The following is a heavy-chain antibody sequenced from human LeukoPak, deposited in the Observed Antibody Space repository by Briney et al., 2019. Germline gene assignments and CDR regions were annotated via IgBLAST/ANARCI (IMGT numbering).Heavy chain of an antibody. CDR1: GHTFTSYG. D-gene: IGHD3-16*02. CDR3: ARGHYDYVWGSYRLPSGDNAFDI. V-gene: IGHV1-18*01. Sequence: ASVELSCKAFGHTFTSYGISWVRQAPGHGVEWMGWIRPYIGNTNYAQKLQGRVTMTTVTSTSTAYMELRSLRSDDTAVYYCARGHYDYVWGSYRLPSGDNAFDIWGQGTMVTVSS. CDR2: IRPYIGNT. J-gene: IGHJ3*02.